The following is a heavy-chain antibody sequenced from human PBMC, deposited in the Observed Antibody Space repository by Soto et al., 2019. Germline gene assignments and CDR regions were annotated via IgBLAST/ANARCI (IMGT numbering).Heavy chain of an antibody. D-gene: IGHD3-22*01. V-gene: IGHV3-23*01. Sequence: PGGSLRLSCAASGFTFSSYAMSWVRQAPGKGLEWVSAISGSGGSTYYADSVKGRFTISRDNSKNTLYLQMNSLRAEDTAVYYCAKDSTYYYDSSGYSPVSFDYWGQGTLVTVSS. CDR3: AKDSTYYYDSSGYSPVSFDY. CDR1: GFTFSSYA. CDR2: ISGSGGST. J-gene: IGHJ4*02.